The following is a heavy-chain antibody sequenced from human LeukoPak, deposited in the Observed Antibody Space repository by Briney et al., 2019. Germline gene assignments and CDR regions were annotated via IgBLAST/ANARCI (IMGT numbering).Heavy chain of an antibody. CDR3: AKDIAFDY. CDR2: ISYDGSNK. V-gene: IGHV3-30*18. CDR1: GFTFSSYG. J-gene: IGHJ4*02. Sequence: GGSLRLSCAASGFTFSSYGMHWVRQAPGKGLEWVAVISYDGSNKYYADSVKGRFTISRDNSKNTLYLQMNSLRAEDTAVYYCAKDIAFDYWGQGTLVTVSS. D-gene: IGHD3-16*02.